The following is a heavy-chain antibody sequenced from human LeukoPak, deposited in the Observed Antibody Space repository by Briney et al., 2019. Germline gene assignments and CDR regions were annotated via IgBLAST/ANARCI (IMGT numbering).Heavy chain of an antibody. CDR2: INHSGST. CDR3: ARGIAHDYGDY. CDR1: GGSFSGYY. J-gene: IGHJ4*02. V-gene: IGHV4-34*01. Sequence: PSETLSLTCAVYGGSFSGYYWSWIRQPPGKGLEWIGEINHSGSTNYNPPLKSRVTTSVDTSKNQFSLKLSSVTAADTAVYYCARGIAHDYGDYWGQGTLVTVSS.